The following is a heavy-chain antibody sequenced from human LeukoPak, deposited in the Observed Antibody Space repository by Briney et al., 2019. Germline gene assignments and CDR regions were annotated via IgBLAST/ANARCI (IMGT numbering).Heavy chain of an antibody. V-gene: IGHV1-2*02. CDR2: INPNGGGT. Sequence: ASVKVSCKVSGYTFTDYYMHWVRQAPGQGLEWMGWINPNGGGTNYAQKFQGRVTVTRDTSFNTGYMELSSLRSDDTAGYYCARRYHYDTSAYYYGFNHWGQGTLVTVSS. CDR1: GYTFTDYY. D-gene: IGHD3-22*01. J-gene: IGHJ4*02. CDR3: ARRYHYDTSAYYYGFNH.